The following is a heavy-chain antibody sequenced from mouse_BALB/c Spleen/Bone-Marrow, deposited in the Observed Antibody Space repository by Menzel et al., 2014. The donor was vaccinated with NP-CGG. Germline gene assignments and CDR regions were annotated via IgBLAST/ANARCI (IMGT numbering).Heavy chain of an antibody. Sequence: VQVVESGPELVKPGASVRISCKASGYTFTSYYIHWVKQRPGQGLEWIGWIYPGDFNTKYNEKFKGKATLTADKSSSTAYMQLSSLTSEDSAVYFCARDDYAYWGQGTLVTVSA. CDR3: ARDDYAY. CDR1: GYTFTSYY. V-gene: IGHV1S56*01. D-gene: IGHD2-4*01. CDR2: IYPGDFNT. J-gene: IGHJ3*01.